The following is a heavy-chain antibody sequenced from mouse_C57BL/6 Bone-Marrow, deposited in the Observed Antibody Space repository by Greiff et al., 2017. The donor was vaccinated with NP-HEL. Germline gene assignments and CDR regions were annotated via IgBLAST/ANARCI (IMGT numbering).Heavy chain of an antibody. CDR1: GFSFNTYA. CDR3: VRVAWFAY. CDR2: IRSKSNNYAT. Sequence: EVKLMESGGGLVQPKGSLKLSCAASGFSFNTYAMNWVRQAPGKGLEWVARIRSKSNNYATYYADSVKDRFTISRDDSESMLYLHMNNLKTEDSAMYYYVRVAWFAYWGQGTLVTVSA. V-gene: IGHV10-1*01. J-gene: IGHJ3*01.